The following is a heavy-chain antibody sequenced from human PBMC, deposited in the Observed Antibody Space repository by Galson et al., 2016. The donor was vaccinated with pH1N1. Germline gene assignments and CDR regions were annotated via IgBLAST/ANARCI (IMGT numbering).Heavy chain of an antibody. J-gene: IGHJ5*02. V-gene: IGHV1-8*03. CDR3: ARGNPRWGYSGLS. D-gene: IGHD1-26*01. CDR1: GYPFSSHD. Sequence: SVKVSCKVSGYPFSSHDINWVRQAPGQGLEWMGWMRPNTGQTGSAQKFQGRVTITGDTSISTAYMELSSLRFDDTAVYYCARGNPRWGYSGLSWSQGTLVTVSS. CDR2: MRPNTGQT.